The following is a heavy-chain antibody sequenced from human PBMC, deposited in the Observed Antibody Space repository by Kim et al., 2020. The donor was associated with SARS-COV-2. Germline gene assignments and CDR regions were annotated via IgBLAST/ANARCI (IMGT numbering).Heavy chain of an antibody. CDR3: ARGSTIY. D-gene: IGHD5-12*01. CDR1: GFTFSSYW. J-gene: IGHJ4*02. Sequence: GGSLRLSCAASGFTFSSYWMNWVRQAPGKGLEWVASFKQDGSQKYYVDSVKGRFTISRDNAKNSLYLQMNTLRVEDTAIYYCARGSTIYWGQGTLVTVSS. V-gene: IGHV3-7*03. CDR2: FKQDGSQK.